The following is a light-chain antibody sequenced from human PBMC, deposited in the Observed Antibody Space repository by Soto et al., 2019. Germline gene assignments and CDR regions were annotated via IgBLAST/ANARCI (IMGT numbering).Light chain of an antibody. V-gene: IGKV1-5*03. CDR3: LQYETYWT. Sequence: DIQMTQSPSTLSAPIGDRVTITCRASQTISDWLAWHQQKPGKAPKLLIYKASSLESGVPSRFSGSGSGTEFTLTISSLQPDDFATYYCLQYETYWTFGQGTKVDIK. CDR2: KAS. J-gene: IGKJ1*01. CDR1: QTISDW.